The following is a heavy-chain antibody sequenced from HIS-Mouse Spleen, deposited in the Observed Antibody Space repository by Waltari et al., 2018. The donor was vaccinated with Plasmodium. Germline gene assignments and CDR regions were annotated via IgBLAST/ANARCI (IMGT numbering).Heavy chain of an antibody. CDR2: IYYSGRP. J-gene: IGHJ4*02. CDR1: GGSISSSSYY. CDR3: ARDRITGTSYFDY. Sequence: QLQLQESGPGLVKPSETLSLTCTVSGGSISSSSYYWGWIRQPPGKGLEWIGSIYYSGRPYKHPSPNGGGTISVDTSKNQFALKLSSVTAADTAGYYCARDRITGTSYFDYWGQGTLVTVSS. V-gene: IGHV4-39*07. D-gene: IGHD1-7*01.